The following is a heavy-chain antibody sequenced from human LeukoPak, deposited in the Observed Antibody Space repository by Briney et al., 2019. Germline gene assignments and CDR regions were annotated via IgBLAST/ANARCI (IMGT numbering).Heavy chain of an antibody. Sequence: ASVEVSCKASGHTFTGYYIHWVRQAPGQGLEWMGWINPNSGGTNYAQKFQVRVTITRDTSISTAYMELSRLRSDDTAVYYCARPRRYCSSTSCQDDDNYYYYGMDVWGQGTTVTVSS. CDR2: INPNSGGT. J-gene: IGHJ6*02. D-gene: IGHD2-2*01. CDR1: GHTFTGYY. V-gene: IGHV1-2*02. CDR3: ARPRRYCSSTSCQDDDNYYYYGMDV.